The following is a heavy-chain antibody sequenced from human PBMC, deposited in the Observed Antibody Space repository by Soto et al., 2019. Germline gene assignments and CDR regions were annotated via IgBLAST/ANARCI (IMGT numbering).Heavy chain of an antibody. CDR1: GLTFRSSW. CDR3: AKDWDTAMVTEYYYYGMDV. V-gene: IGHV3-30*18. J-gene: IGHJ6*02. Sequence: SGGSMRLSCATSGLTFRSSWMSWVRKDPGKGLEWVAVISYDGSNKYYADSVKGRFTISRDNSKNTLYLQMNSLRAEDTAVYYCAKDWDTAMVTEYYYYGMDVWGQGTTVTVSS. CDR2: ISYDGSNK. D-gene: IGHD5-18*01.